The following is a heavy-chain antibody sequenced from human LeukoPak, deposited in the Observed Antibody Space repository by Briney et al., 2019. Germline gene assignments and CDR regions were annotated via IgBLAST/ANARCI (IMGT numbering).Heavy chain of an antibody. Sequence: GGSLTLSCAASGFTFSSYAMSWIRQAPGKGLEWVSSICSSGGSTYYADSVKGRFTIPRDNSKNTPYLQMNSLRAEDTAVYYCAKDYDKEYYDILTGYSPNVGFDYWGQGTLVTVSS. CDR2: ICSSGGST. CDR3: AKDYDKEYYDILTGYSPNVGFDY. V-gene: IGHV3-23*01. D-gene: IGHD3-9*01. CDR1: GFTFSSYA. J-gene: IGHJ4*02.